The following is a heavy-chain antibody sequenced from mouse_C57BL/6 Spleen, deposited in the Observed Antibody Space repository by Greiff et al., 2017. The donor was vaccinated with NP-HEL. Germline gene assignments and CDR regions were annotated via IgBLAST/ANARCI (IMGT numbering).Heavy chain of an antibody. CDR2: ISSGSSTI. J-gene: IGHJ4*01. D-gene: IGHD1-1*01. V-gene: IGHV5-17*01. CDR3: ARCYGSSYVGYAMDY. Sequence: EVQRVESGGGLVKPGGSLKLSCAASGFTFSDYGMHWVRQAPEKGLEWVAYISSGSSTIYYADTVKGRFTISRDNAKNTLFLQMTSLRSEDTAMYYCARCYGSSYVGYAMDYWGQGTSVTVSS. CDR1: GFTFSDYG.